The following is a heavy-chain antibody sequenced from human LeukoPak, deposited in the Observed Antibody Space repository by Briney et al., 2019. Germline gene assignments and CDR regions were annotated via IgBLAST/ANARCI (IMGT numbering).Heavy chain of an antibody. CDR1: GYSINSGYF. CDR3: ARVVASTSIDS. V-gene: IGHV4-38-2*02. CDR2: IFHTGDV. J-gene: IGHJ4*02. D-gene: IGHD2-15*01. Sequence: SETLSLTCTVSGYSINSGYFWGWVRQPPGKGPEWIGSIFHTGDVYYNPSLRSRVTLSIDTSRNQVSLKVTSVTAADTALYYCARVVASTSIDSWGQGSLVTVSS.